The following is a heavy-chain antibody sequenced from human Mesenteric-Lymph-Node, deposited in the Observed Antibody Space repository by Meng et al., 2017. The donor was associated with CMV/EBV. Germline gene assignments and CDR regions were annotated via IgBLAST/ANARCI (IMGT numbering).Heavy chain of an antibody. D-gene: IGHD1-26*01. CDR3: ARDWSGSDDY. J-gene: IGHJ4*02. CDR2: INEDGSRT. V-gene: IGHV3-74*01. Sequence: GESLKISCAASGFTLRRYWMHWVRQAPGKGLEWVSRINEDGSRTDYVDSVKGRFTISRDNAKNSLDLQMNSLRAEDTAVYYCARDWSGSDDYWGQGTLVTVSS. CDR1: GFTLRRYW.